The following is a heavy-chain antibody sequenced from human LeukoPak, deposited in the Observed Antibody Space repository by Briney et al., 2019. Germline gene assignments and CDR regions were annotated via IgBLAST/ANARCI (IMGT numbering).Heavy chain of an antibody. V-gene: IGHV1-8*01. CDR1: GYTFTSYD. J-gene: IGHJ5*02. D-gene: IGHD6-13*01. CDR3: ARGRYSSSWLNGWFDP. Sequence: ASVKVSCKASGYTFTSYDINWVRQATGQGLEWMGWMNPNSGNTGYAQKFQGRVTMTRNTSISTAYMELSSLRSEDTAVYYCARGRYSSSWLNGWFDPWGQGTLVTVSS. CDR2: MNPNSGNT.